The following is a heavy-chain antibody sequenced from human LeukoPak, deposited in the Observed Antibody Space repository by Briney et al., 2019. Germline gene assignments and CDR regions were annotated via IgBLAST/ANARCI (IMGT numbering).Heavy chain of an antibody. D-gene: IGHD3-22*01. CDR3: AKDSTMSGSYYGMDV. Sequence: GGSLRLSCVASGFTFSSYSMNWVRQAPGKGLEWVSSISRSSSNTYYADSVKGRFTISRDNAKNSLYLQMNSLRAEETAVYYCAKDSTMSGSYYGMDVWGRGTTVTVSS. V-gene: IGHV3-21*04. CDR1: GFTFSSYS. CDR2: ISRSSSNT. J-gene: IGHJ6*02.